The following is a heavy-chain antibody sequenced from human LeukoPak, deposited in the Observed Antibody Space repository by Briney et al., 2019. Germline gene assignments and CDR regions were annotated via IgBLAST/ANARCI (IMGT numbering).Heavy chain of an antibody. D-gene: IGHD4-23*01. J-gene: IGHJ4*02. CDR3: ARATPSPDY. V-gene: IGHV4-34*01. CDR2: INHSGST. CDR1: GGSFSGYY. Sequence: KASETLSLTCAVYGGSFSGYYWSWIRQPPGKGLEWIGEINHSGSTNYNPSLKSRVTISVDTSKNQFSLKLSSVTAADTAVYYCARATPSPDYWGQGTLVTVSS.